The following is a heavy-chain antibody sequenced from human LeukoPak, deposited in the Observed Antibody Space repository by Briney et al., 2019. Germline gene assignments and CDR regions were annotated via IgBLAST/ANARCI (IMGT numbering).Heavy chain of an antibody. D-gene: IGHD4-17*01. CDR1: GVSSNDYY. CDR2: INHSGYT. V-gene: IGHV4-34*01. J-gene: IGHJ4*02. CDR3: ARMTTGHDY. Sequence: PSETLSLTCAVSGVSSNDYYWSWVRQTPGKGLEWIGEINHSGYTNDSPSLKSRVTLSIDTSRKQFSLNLRSVTVADSGIYYCARMTTGHDYWGQGTLVTVSS.